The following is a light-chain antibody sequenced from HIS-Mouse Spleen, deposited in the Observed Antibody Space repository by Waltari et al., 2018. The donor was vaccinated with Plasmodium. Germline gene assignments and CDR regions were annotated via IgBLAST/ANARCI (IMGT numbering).Light chain of an antibody. V-gene: IGLV3-10*01. J-gene: IGLJ3*02. CDR3: YSTDSSGNHRV. CDR1: ALPKKY. CDR2: EDS. Sequence: SYELTQPPSVSVSPGQTARLTCPGDALPKKYASWYQQKSGQAPVLGIYEDSKRPSGIPVSFSCTRSGTMATLTISGAQVEDEADYYCYSTDSSGNHRVFGGGTKLTVL.